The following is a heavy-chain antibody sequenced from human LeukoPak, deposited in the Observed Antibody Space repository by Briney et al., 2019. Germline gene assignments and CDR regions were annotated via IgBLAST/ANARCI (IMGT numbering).Heavy chain of an antibody. CDR2: IWYDASNK. CDR1: GFTFSNHG. Sequence: PGGSLRLSCAASGFTFSNHGMHWVRQAPGKGLEWVAVIWYDASNKYYGDSVKGRFTISRDNSKNTLYLQMSSLRAEDTAIYYCARAGEGFDIWGQGTKVTVSS. J-gene: IGHJ3*02. CDR3: ARAGEGFDI. V-gene: IGHV3-33*01. D-gene: IGHD3-10*01.